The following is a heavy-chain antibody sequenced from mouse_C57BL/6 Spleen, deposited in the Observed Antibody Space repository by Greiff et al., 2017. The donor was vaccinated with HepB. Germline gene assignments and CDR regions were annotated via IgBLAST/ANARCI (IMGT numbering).Heavy chain of an antibody. J-gene: IGHJ2*01. CDR2: IDPETGGT. D-gene: IGHD1-1*01. CDR3: TRNGGLLYFDY. V-gene: IGHV1-15*01. Sequence: VQLQQSGAELVRPGASVTLSCKASGYTFTDYEVHWVKQTPVHGLEWIGAIDPETGGTAYNQKFKGKAILTADKSSSTAYMELRSLTSEDSAVYYCTRNGGLLYFDYWGQGTTLTVSS. CDR1: GYTFTDYE.